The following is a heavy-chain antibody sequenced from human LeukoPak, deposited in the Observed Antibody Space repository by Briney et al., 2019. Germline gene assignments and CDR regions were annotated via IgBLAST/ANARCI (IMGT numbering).Heavy chain of an antibody. Sequence: PSETLSLTCAVSDYSISSAYYWGWIRQPPGKGLEWIGGISHSGSTYYNPSLKSRVTISVDTSKNQFSLKLTSVTAADTAVYYCARHGVSGYDSSGYLGSSFSDSWGQGTLVTVSS. J-gene: IGHJ4*02. CDR1: DYSISSAYY. CDR2: ISHSGST. D-gene: IGHD3-22*01. V-gene: IGHV4-38-2*01. CDR3: ARHGVSGYDSSGYLGSSFSDS.